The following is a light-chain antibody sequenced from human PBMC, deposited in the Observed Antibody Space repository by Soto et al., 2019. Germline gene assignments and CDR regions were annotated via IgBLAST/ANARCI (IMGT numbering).Light chain of an antibody. CDR2: EVS. V-gene: IGLV2-8*01. CDR1: SSDVGGYNY. CDR3: SSYAGSNNRYV. J-gene: IGLJ1*01. Sequence: QSVLTQPPSASGSPGQSVTISCAGTSSDVGGYNYVSWYQQHPGKAPKLMIYEVSKRPSGVPDRFSDSKSGNTASLTVSGLQAEDEADYYCSSYAGSNNRYVFGTGTKVTVL.